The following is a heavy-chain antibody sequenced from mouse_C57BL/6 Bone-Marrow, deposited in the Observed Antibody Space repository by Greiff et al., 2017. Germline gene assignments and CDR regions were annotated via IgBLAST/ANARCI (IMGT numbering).Heavy chain of an antibody. V-gene: IGHV3-6*01. J-gene: IGHJ3*01. CDR2: ISYDGSN. Sequence: EVKLQESGPGLVKPSQSLSLTCSVTGYSITSGYYWNWIRQFPGNKLEWMGYISYDGSNNYNPSLKNRISITRDTSKNQFFLKLKSVTTEDTATYYCARGAYWGQGTLVTVSA. CDR3: ARGAY. CDR1: GYSITSGYY.